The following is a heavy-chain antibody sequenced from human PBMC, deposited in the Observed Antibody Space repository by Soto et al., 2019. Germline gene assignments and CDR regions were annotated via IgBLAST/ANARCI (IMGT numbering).Heavy chain of an antibody. CDR2: INPNSGGT. D-gene: IGHD3-22*01. CDR1: GYTFTGYY. V-gene: IGHV1-2*02. CDR3: ASTYYYDSSGPWATHV. J-gene: IGHJ4*02. Sequence: ASVKVSCKASGYTFTGYYMHWVRQAPGQGLEWMGWINPNSGGTNYAQKFQGRVTMTRDTSISTAYMELSRLRSDDTAVYYCASTYYYDSSGPWATHVWGQGTLVTVSS.